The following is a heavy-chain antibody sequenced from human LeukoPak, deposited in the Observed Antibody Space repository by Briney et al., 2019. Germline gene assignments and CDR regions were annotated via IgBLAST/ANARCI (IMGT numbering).Heavy chain of an antibody. J-gene: IGHJ6*02. CDR3: ARNLVGSSWDYYYGMDV. V-gene: IGHV4-59*01. Sequence: SETLSLTCTVSGGSISSYYWSWIRQPPGKGLEWIGYIYYSGSTNYNPSLKSRVTISVDTSKNQFSLKLSSVTAADTAVYYCARNLVGSSWDYYYGMDVWGQGTTVTVSS. CDR1: GGSISSYY. D-gene: IGHD6-13*01. CDR2: IYYSGST.